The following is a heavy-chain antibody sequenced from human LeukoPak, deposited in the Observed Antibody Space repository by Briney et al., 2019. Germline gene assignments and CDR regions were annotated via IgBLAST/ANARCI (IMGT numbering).Heavy chain of an antibody. J-gene: IGHJ5*02. CDR2: IRYDGSNK. Sequence: PGGSLRLSCAASGFTFSSYGMHWVRQAPGKGLEWVAFIRYDGSNKYYADSVKGRFTISRDNSKNTLYLQMNSLRAEDTAVYYCAKDRGFGSGPPRFDPWGQGTLVTVSS. V-gene: IGHV3-30*02. CDR3: AKDRGFGSGPPRFDP. CDR1: GFTFSSYG. D-gene: IGHD2-15*01.